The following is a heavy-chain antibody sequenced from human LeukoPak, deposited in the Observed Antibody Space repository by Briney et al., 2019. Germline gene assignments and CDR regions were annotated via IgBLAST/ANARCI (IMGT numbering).Heavy chain of an antibody. J-gene: IGHJ3*02. V-gene: IGHV3-30-3*01. D-gene: IGHD3-22*01. CDR2: ISYDGSNK. Sequence: GGSLRLSCAASGFTFSSYAMHWVGQAPGKGLEWVAVISYDGSNKYYADSVKGRFTISRDNSKNTLYLQMNSLRAEDTAVYYCARDGPYYYDSSGYFHDAFDIWGQGTMVTVSS. CDR1: GFTFSSYA. CDR3: ARDGPYYYDSSGYFHDAFDI.